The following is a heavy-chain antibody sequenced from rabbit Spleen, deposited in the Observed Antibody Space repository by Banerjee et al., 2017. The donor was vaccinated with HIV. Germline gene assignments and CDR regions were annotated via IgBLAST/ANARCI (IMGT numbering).Heavy chain of an antibody. CDR1: GFSFSSGYD. D-gene: IGHD8-1*01. Sequence: QQLVESGGGLVKPGASLTLTCKASGFSFSSGYDMCWVRQAPGRGVAWIGCFYSGNGKTYCASWAKGRFTISKSSSTTVTLQMTSLTLADTATYFCARDAGRGAYIDGVFNLWGPGTLVTVS. CDR2: FYSGNGKT. J-gene: IGHJ4*01. V-gene: IGHV1S40*01. CDR3: ARDAGRGAYIDGVFNL.